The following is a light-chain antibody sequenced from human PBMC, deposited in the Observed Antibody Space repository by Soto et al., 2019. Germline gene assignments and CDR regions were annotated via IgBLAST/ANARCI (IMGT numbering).Light chain of an antibody. V-gene: IGLV2-14*03. CDR1: XSXVGGYDY. CDR2: XVN. CDR3: SSYTSSSTHV. Sequence: QSALXXXXSXXXSPXXSXXXSXXGTXSXVGGYDYVSWYQQLPGKAPXXXXXXVNNRPSGVSNRFSGSKSGNTASLTISGLQAEDEADYYCSSYTSSSTHVFGTGTKVTVL. J-gene: IGLJ1*01.